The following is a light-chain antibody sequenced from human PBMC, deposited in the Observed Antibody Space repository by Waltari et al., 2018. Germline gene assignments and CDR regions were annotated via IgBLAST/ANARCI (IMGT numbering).Light chain of an antibody. Sequence: QSTLTQPASVSGSPGQSLTISCPGSSRDIGDYNYVPGFQQHPDKVPKLLIYEVLNRPSGVSARFSGSKSGTTAFLTISGLQTDDEASYYCASYAGTNPYVFGTGT. CDR3: ASYAGTNPYV. CDR2: EVL. V-gene: IGLV2-14*03. J-gene: IGLJ1*01. CDR1: SRDIGDYNY.